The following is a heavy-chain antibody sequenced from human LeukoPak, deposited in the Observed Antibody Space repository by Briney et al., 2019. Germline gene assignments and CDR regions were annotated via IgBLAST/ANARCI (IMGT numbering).Heavy chain of an antibody. CDR3: AKDRSPGYSSGWRLGYYYYGMDV. Sequence: GGSLRLSCAASGFTFSSYAMSWVRQVPGKGLEWVSGISWNSGSIGYADSVKGRFTISRDNAKNSLHLQMNSLRAEDTALYYCAKDRSPGYSSGWRLGYYYYGMDVWGQGTTVTVSS. V-gene: IGHV3-9*01. D-gene: IGHD6-19*01. CDR2: ISWNSGSI. J-gene: IGHJ6*02. CDR1: GFTFSSYA.